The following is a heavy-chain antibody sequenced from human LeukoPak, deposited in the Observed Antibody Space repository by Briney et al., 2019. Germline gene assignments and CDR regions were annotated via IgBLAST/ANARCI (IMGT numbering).Heavy chain of an antibody. V-gene: IGHV4-39*07. CDR3: ARVVSSSWDYYYYMDV. Sequence: SETLSLTCTVSGGSISSYYWGWIRQPPGKGLEWIGSIYYSGSTYYNPSLKSRVTISVDTSKNQFSLKLSSVTAADTAVYYCARVVSSSWDYYYYMDVWGKGTTVTISS. CDR2: IYYSGST. CDR1: GGSISSYY. J-gene: IGHJ6*03. D-gene: IGHD6-13*01.